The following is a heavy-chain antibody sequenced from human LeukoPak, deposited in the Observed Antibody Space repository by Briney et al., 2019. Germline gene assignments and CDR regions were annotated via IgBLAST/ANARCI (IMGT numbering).Heavy chain of an antibody. CDR1: GFTFSSYG. Sequence: GGSLRLSCAASGFTFSSYGMHWVRQAPGKGLEWVAVILSDGSQEKYADSVKGRFTISRDNSKNTLFLQMNSLRAEDTAVFYCTRADGLGDNTLDIWGQKTMVTVSS. D-gene: IGHD3-16*01. V-gene: IGHV3-33*08. CDR3: TRADGLGDNTLDI. J-gene: IGHJ3*02. CDR2: ILSDGSQE.